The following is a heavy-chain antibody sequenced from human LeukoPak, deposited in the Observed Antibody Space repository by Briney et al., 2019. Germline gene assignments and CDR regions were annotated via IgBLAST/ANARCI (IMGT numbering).Heavy chain of an antibody. V-gene: IGHV4-59*01. J-gene: IGHJ6*02. D-gene: IGHD6-19*01. CDR1: GGSISSYH. Sequence: PSETLSLTCTVYGGSISSYHWIWIPQPPGQGLEGIGYIYYSGSTNYKPSLKSRVTISVDTSKRQFSLKLSSVTAADTAVYYCARAVAGTHYYYGMDVWGQGTTVTVSS. CDR3: ARAVAGTHYYYGMDV. CDR2: IYYSGST.